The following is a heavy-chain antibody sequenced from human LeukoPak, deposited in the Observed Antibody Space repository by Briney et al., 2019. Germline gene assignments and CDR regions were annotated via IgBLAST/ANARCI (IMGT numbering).Heavy chain of an antibody. CDR1: GFTFSVYY. V-gene: IGHV3-11*01. J-gene: IGHJ4*02. D-gene: IGHD3-16*01. CDR2: IISRGSTL. CDR3: ARDLWEGLRLVEYDY. Sequence: GGPLRLSCAASGFTFSVYYVSWMPQAPGEGLECGSYIISRGSTLYYAASVKGRFTISRDNAEKSLYLQMNSLRAEDTAVYYCARDLWEGLRLVEYDYWGQGTLVTVSS.